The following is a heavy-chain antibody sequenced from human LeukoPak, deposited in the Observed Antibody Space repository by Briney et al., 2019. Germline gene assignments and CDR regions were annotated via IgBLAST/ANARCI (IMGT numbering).Heavy chain of an antibody. J-gene: IGHJ3*02. V-gene: IGHV3-74*01. CDR1: GFTFSNYW. D-gene: IGHD3-22*01. CDR3: ARDVVGYYDSSGYYLSASDI. CDR2: INSDGINT. Sequence: GGSLRLSCAASGFTFSNYWMHWVRQAPGKGLVWVSRINSDGINTSYADSVKGRFTISRDNSKNSLFLQMNTLRAEDTAVYYCARDVVGYYDSSGYYLSASDIWGQGTMVTVSS.